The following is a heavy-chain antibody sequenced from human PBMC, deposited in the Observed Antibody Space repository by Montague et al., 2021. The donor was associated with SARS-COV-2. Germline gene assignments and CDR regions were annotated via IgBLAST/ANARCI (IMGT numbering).Heavy chain of an antibody. CDR2: IYYSGST. Sequence: SESLSLTCTVSGGSISSSSYYWGWIRQPPGKGLEWIGNIYYSGSTYYNPSLKSRVTISVDTSKNQFSLKLSSVTAADTAVYYCARKEMKYSSIWSTGGNWFDPRGQGTLVTVSS. D-gene: IGHD6-13*01. V-gene: IGHV4-39*01. CDR3: ARKEMKYSSIWSTGGNWFDP. CDR1: GGSISSSSYY. J-gene: IGHJ5*02.